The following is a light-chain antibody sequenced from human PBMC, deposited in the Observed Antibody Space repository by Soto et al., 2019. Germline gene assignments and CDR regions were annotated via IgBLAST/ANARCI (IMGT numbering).Light chain of an antibody. CDR3: SSYTSSNTWV. J-gene: IGLJ3*02. CDR1: SSDVGDYNF. V-gene: IGLV2-14*01. CDR2: EVR. Sequence: QSALTQPASVSGSPGQSITISCTGTSSDVGDYNFVSWYQQHPGKAPKLMIYEVRNRASGVSNRFSGSKSGNTASLTISGLQAEDEADYYCSSYTSSNTWVFGGGTKLTVL.